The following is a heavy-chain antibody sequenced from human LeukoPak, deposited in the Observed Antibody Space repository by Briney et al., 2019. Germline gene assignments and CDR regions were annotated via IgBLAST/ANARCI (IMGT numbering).Heavy chain of an antibody. CDR2: INPNSGGT. V-gene: IGHV1-2*02. D-gene: IGHD2-2*01. J-gene: IGHJ5*02. Sequence: ASVKVSCKASGYTSTGYYMHWVRQAPGQGLEWMGWINPNSGGTNYAQKFQGRVTMTRDTSISTAYMELSRLRSDDTAVYYCASNQCPAIYCSSTSWGNWFDPWGQGTLVTVSS. CDR3: ASNQCPAIYCSSTSWGNWFDP. CDR1: GYTSTGYY.